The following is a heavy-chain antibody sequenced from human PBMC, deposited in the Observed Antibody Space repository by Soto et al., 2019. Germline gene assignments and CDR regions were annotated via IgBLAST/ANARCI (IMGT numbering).Heavy chain of an antibody. V-gene: IGHV1-69*02. J-gene: IGHJ6*04. CDR2: IIPKRGIT. D-gene: IGHD2-8*01. Sequence: VQLVQSGAEVKRPGSSVKVSCKAPVGTFSDYNIAWVRQARGQGLEWMGRIIPKRGITNYAHKFQDRVRITAAKATSTAYMELTSLRYEDTAVYFCASVEGTRTTNFYHDVDVWGEGTSVTVSA. CDR1: VGTFSDYN. CDR3: ASVEGTRTTNFYHDVDV.